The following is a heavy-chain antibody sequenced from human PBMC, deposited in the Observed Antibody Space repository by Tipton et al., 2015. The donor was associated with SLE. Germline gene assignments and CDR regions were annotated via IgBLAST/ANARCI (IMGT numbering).Heavy chain of an antibody. V-gene: IGHV3-23*03. CDR2: IYSVAAT. J-gene: IGHJ4*02. CDR3: ARISYGDYPDD. CDR1: GFTFSSSW. D-gene: IGHD4-17*01. Sequence: GSLRLSCAASGFTFSSSWMSWVRQAPGKGLEWVSLIYSVAATYYAESVKGRFTISRDDSRNTLYLQMNSLRPADTAVYYCARISYGDYPDDWGQGSLVTVSS.